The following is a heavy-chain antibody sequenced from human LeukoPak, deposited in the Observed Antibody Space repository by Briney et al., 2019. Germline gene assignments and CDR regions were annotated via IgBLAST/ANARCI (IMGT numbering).Heavy chain of an antibody. D-gene: IGHD3-9*01. Sequence: SETLSLTCAVSGGSVSDTTYYWGWIRQPPGKGLEWIGNVYYSGSTYYNPSLRSRVTLSVDTSKNQFSLKMSSATAADTAVYYCARLRKGRYFDYIFDFWGQGSLVSVSS. CDR2: VYYSGST. CDR3: ARLRKGRYFDYIFDF. CDR1: GGSVSDTTYY. V-gene: IGHV4-39*01. J-gene: IGHJ4*02.